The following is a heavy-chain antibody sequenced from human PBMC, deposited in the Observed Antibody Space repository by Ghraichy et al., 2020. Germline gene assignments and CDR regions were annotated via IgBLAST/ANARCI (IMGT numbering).Heavy chain of an antibody. V-gene: IGHV3-74*01. Sequence: GGSLRLSCAASGFTLDNYWMHWVRQAPGKGLVWVSRIDVDGRTPSYADFVKDRFTISRDNAKNTVYLQVNSLRGEDTAVYSCARGSSRLSNWYFDLWGRGTLVTVSS. D-gene: IGHD6-13*01. CDR1: GFTLDNYW. CDR2: IDVDGRTP. CDR3: ARGSSRLSNWYFDL. J-gene: IGHJ2*01.